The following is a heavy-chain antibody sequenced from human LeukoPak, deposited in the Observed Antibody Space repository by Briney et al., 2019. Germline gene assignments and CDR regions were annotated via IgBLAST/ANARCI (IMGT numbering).Heavy chain of an antibody. CDR2: IYHSGST. CDR1: GYSISSGYY. Sequence: SETLSLTCAVSGYSISSGYYWGWIRQPPGKGLEWIGSIYHSGSTYYNPSLKSRVTISVDTSKNQFSLKLSSVTAADTAVYYCARLWFGELLRPGYWGQGTLVTVSS. V-gene: IGHV4-38-2*01. CDR3: ARLWFGELLRPGY. J-gene: IGHJ4*02. D-gene: IGHD3-10*01.